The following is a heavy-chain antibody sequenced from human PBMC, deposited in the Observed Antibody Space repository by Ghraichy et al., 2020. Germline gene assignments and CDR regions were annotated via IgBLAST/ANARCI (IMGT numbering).Heavy chain of an antibody. CDR1: GFTFSDYT. CDR3: AKKHPDAYYFDS. Sequence: LSLTCAASGFTFSDYTMIWVRQAPGRGLEWVSTISSSGGNIYDPDSVKGRFTVSRDNAKNSLYLQMNSLRAEDTAVYYCAKKHPDAYYFDSWGQGTLVTVSS. J-gene: IGHJ4*02. V-gene: IGHV3-21*01. CDR2: ISSSGGNI.